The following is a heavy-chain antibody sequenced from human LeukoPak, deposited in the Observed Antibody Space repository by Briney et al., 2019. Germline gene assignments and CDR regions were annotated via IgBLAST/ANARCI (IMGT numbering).Heavy chain of an antibody. CDR2: LNRNGGAI. D-gene: IGHD6-19*01. J-gene: IGHJ4*02. CDR1: GFSFGDYS. Sequence: GGSLRLSCSASGFSFGDYSMHWVRQAPGKGLEWVSVLNRNGGAIKYADSVKGRFIISRDKSKNSLYLQMNSLRTEDTALYYCTKEHSSGWPTIDYWGQGTLVTVSS. V-gene: IGHV3-43*01. CDR3: TKEHSSGWPTIDY.